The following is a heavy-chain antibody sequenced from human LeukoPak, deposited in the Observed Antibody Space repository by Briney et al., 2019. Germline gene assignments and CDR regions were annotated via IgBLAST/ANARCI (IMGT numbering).Heavy chain of an antibody. CDR2: ILGIA. V-gene: IGHV1-69*04. Sequence: ILGIANYAQKFQGRVTITADKSTSTAYMELSSLRSEDTAVYYCARVLKGYSSSPGAFDIWGQGTMVTVSS. CDR3: ARVLKGYSSSPGAFDI. D-gene: IGHD6-13*01. J-gene: IGHJ3*02.